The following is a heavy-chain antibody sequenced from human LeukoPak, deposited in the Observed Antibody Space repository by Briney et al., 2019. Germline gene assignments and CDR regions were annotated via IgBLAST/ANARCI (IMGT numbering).Heavy chain of an antibody. D-gene: IGHD5-24*01. CDR3: AEIPRI. J-gene: IGHJ4*02. CDR2: IYYTGTTSGRT. V-gene: IGHV4-59*11. Sequence: SEALSLTCSVSGDDIYNHYWSWVRQPPGKEPEWIAYIYYTGTTSGRTDYNPSLQSRVSISIDTSKSQFSLRLDSVTAADTAFYYCAEIPRIWGQGIQVTVSS. CDR1: GDDIYNHY.